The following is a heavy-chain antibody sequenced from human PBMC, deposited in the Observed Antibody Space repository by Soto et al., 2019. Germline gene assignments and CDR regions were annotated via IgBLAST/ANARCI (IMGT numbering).Heavy chain of an antibody. J-gene: IGHJ5*01. CDR1: GFTFSTYT. V-gene: IGHV3-21*01. D-gene: IGHD3-10*01. CDR3: ARDILSGGAYPDS. Sequence: GGSLRLSCAASGFTFSTYTMNWVRQAPGKGLEWISSISSGSSYIYYAGSVKGRFTISRDNAKNSLFLQMNSLRADDTAVYYCARDILSGGAYPDSWGQGTKVTVSA. CDR2: ISSGSSYI.